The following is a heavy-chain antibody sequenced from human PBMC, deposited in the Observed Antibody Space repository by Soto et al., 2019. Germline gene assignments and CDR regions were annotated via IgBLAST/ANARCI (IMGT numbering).Heavy chain of an antibody. CDR1: GFTFSNYA. CDR2: ISGSGGST. D-gene: IGHD6-13*01. J-gene: IGHJ4*02. V-gene: IGHV3-23*01. CDR3: AKDQGSSWYEIDY. Sequence: VQLLASGGGLVQPGGSLRLSCAASGFTFSNYAVTWVRQAPGKGLEWVSTISGSGGSTYYADSVKGRFTISRDNSKNTLYLQMNSLRAEDTAVYYCAKDQGSSWYEIDYWGQGTLVTVSS.